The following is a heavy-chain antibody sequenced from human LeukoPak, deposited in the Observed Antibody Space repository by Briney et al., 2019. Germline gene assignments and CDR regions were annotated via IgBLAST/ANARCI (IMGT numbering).Heavy chain of an antibody. V-gene: IGHV3-21*01. CDR1: AFNFKTFS. CDR3: ARDPGGSYYYYGMDV. CDR2: ITSSSSYI. D-gene: IGHD3-10*01. Sequence: GGSLRLSCAASAFNFKTFSMNWVRQAPGKGLEWVSSITSSSSYIYYADSVRGRFTISRDNAKNSLYLQMNSLRAEDTAVYYCARDPGGSYYYYGMDVWGQGTTVTVSS. J-gene: IGHJ6*02.